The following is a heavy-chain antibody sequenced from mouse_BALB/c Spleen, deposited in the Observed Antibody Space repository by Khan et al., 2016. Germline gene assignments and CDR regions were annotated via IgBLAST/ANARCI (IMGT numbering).Heavy chain of an antibody. Sequence: VQLKESGPSLAKPSQTLSLTCSVTGDSITSGYWNWIRKFPGNKLEYMGYISYSGSTYYNPSLKSRISIPRDTSKNQYYLQLHSLPTEDTATYDCATYDGYLSDYWRQGTTLTGSS. CDR2: ISYSGST. CDR3: ATYDGYLSDY. V-gene: IGHV3-8*02. J-gene: IGHJ2*01. CDR1: GDSITSGY. D-gene: IGHD2-3*01.